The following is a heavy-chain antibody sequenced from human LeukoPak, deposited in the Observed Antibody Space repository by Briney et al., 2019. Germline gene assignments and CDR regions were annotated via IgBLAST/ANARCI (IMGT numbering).Heavy chain of an antibody. CDR1: GFTFSSYA. CDR3: AREGYSPY. CDR2: IRGSGGGT. Sequence: PGGSLRLSCAASGFTFSSYAMSWVRQAPGKGLEWVSSIRGSGGGTNYGDSVKGRFTISRYNSKNTLYLQMNSLRAEDTAVYYCAREGYSPYWGQGTLVTVSS. D-gene: IGHD6-13*01. J-gene: IGHJ4*02. V-gene: IGHV3-23*01.